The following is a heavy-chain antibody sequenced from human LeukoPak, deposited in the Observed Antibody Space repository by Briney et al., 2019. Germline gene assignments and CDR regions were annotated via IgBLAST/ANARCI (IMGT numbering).Heavy chain of an antibody. V-gene: IGHV1-69*02. D-gene: IGHD6-13*01. CDR2: INPILGIA. Sequence: SVKVSCKASGGTFSSYTISWVRQAPGQGLEWMGRINPILGIANYAQKFQGRVTITADKSTSTAYMELSSLRSEDTAVYYCARGPGIAAAGTHYFDYWGQGTLVTVSS. J-gene: IGHJ4*02. CDR3: ARGPGIAAAGTHYFDY. CDR1: GGTFSSYT.